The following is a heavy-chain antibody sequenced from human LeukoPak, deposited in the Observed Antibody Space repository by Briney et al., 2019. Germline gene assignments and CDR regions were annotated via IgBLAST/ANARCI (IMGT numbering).Heavy chain of an antibody. CDR3: AKDDSYGGNSNFDY. J-gene: IGHJ4*02. D-gene: IGHD4-23*01. CDR1: GFTFDDYA. Sequence: GGSLRLSCAASGFTFDDYAMDWVRQAPGKGLEWVSGISWNSGSIEYADSVKGRFTISRDNAKNSLYLQMNGLRAEDTALYYCAKDDSYGGNSNFDYWGQGTLVTVSS. V-gene: IGHV3-9*01. CDR2: ISWNSGSI.